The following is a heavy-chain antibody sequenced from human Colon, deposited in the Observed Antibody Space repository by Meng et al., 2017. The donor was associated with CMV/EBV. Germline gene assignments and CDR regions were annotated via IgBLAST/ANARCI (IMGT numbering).Heavy chain of an antibody. CDR1: GFTFNRNS. J-gene: IGHJ4*02. CDR2: INGVGDTT. Sequence: GESLKISCAASGFTFNRNSKSWVRQAPGKGLEWVSGINGVGDTTYYADSVKGRFTISRDNSKNTLYLRMIDLRAEDTAMYYCAKDRAYCGSFSCSPNYFDGWGQGNLVTVSS. V-gene: IGHV3-23*01. CDR3: AKDRAYCGSFSCSPNYFDG. D-gene: IGHD2-21*01.